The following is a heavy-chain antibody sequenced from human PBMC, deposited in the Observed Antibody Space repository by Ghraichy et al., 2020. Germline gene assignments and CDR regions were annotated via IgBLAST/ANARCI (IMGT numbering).Heavy chain of an antibody. D-gene: IGHD5-12*01. CDR3: VSLQGGGDEGHDLGN. CDR2: IRSKTNVYAT. V-gene: IGHV3-73*01. J-gene: IGHJ4*02. Sequence: GGSLRLSCAASGFSFSGSAMHWVRQGSGKRLEWVGRIRSKTNVYATSYAVSVKGRFTISRDDSQNMVFLHMNSLKTDDTALYYCVSLQGGGDEGHDLGNWGQGILVTVSA. CDR1: GFSFSGSA.